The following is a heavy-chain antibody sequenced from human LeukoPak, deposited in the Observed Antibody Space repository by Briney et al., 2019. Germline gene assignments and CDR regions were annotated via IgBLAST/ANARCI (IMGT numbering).Heavy chain of an antibody. CDR1: GFTFSSYG. Sequence: GGSLRLSCAASGFTFSSYGMHWVRQAPGKGLEWVAVISYDGSNKYYADSVKGRFTISRDNSKNTLYLQMNSLRAEDTAVYYCAKGAYSSGWYYFDYWGQGTLVTVSS. CDR3: AKGAYSSGWYYFDY. V-gene: IGHV3-30*18. J-gene: IGHJ4*02. D-gene: IGHD6-19*01. CDR2: ISYDGSNK.